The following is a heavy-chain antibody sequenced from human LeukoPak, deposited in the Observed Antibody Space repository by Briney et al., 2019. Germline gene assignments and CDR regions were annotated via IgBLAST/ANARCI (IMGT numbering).Heavy chain of an antibody. CDR3: ARGRVGATTTSDY. J-gene: IGHJ4*02. D-gene: IGHD1-26*01. CDR1: GFTFSSYS. Sequence: PGGSLRLSCAASGFTFSSYSMNWVRQAPGKGLEWVSSISSSSSYIYYADSVKGRFTISRDNAKNSLYLQMNSLRAEDTAVYYCARGRVGATTTSDYWGQGTLVTVSS. V-gene: IGHV3-21*04. CDR2: ISSSSSYI.